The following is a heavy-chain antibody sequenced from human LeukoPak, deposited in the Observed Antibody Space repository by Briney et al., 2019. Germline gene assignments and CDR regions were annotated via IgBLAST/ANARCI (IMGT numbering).Heavy chain of an antibody. Sequence: SETLSLTCTVSGGSISSYYWSWIRQPAGKGLECIGHIYTSGSTNYNPSLKSRVTISLDTSRNQFSLKLNSVTAADTAIYFCARALTVTGGFDSWGQGTLVTVSS. J-gene: IGHJ4*02. CDR2: IYTSGST. V-gene: IGHV4-4*07. D-gene: IGHD4-17*01. CDR3: ARALTVTGGFDS. CDR1: GGSISSYY.